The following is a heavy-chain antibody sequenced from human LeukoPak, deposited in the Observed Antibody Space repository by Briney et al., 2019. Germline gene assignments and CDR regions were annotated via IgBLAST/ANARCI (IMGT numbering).Heavy chain of an antibody. D-gene: IGHD3-3*01. CDR2: ISGSGGST. CDR1: GFTFSSYA. Sequence: AGGSLRLSCAASGFTFSSYAMSWVRQAPGKGLEWVSAISGSGGSTYYADSVKGRFTISRDNSKNTLYLQMNSLRAEDTAVYYCAKQPYHYDFWSGYSMNWFDPWGQGTLVTVSS. V-gene: IGHV3-23*01. CDR3: AKQPYHYDFWSGYSMNWFDP. J-gene: IGHJ5*02.